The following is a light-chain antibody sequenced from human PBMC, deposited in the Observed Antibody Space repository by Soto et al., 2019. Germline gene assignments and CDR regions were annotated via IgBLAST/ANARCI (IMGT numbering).Light chain of an antibody. CDR3: QQHGSSPPWT. J-gene: IGKJ1*01. Sequence: EIVLTQSPRTLSLSPGERATLSCRASQSVSSRYLAWYQQKPGQAPRLLIYGASSRATGIPDRFSGSGSGTDFTLTISRLEPEDFAGYYCQQHGSSPPWTFGQGTEVEIK. CDR2: GAS. V-gene: IGKV3-20*01. CDR1: QSVSSRY.